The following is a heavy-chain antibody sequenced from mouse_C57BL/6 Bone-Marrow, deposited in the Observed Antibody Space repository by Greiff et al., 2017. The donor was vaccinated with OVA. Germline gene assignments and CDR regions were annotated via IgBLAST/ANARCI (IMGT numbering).Heavy chain of an antibody. D-gene: IGHD2-14*01. Sequence: QVQLQQPGAELVKPGASVKLSCKASGYTFTSYWMPWVKQRPGQGLEWIGMIHPSSGSTNYNEKFKSKATLTVDKSSSTAYMQLSSLTSEDSAVYYYARRYSLGYFDVWGTGTTVTVSS. CDR1: GYTFTSYW. CDR3: ARRYSLGYFDV. J-gene: IGHJ1*03. V-gene: IGHV1-64*01. CDR2: IHPSSGST.